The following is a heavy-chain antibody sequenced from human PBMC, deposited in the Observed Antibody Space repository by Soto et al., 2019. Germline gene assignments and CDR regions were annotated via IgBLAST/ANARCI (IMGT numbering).Heavy chain of an antibody. Sequence: GESLKISCKGSGYSFTSYWISWVRQMPGEGLEWMGRIDPSDSYTNYSPSFQGHVTISADKSISTAYLQWSSLKASDTAMYYCASAIGGSSSWYFWFDPWGQGTLVTVSS. CDR3: ASAIGGSSSWYFWFDP. J-gene: IGHJ5*02. V-gene: IGHV5-10-1*01. D-gene: IGHD6-13*01. CDR2: IDPSDSYT. CDR1: GYSFTSYW.